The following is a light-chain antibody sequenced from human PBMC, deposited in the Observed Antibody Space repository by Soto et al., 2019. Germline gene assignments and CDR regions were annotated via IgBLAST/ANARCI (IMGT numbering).Light chain of an antibody. CDR3: CSYADRYKDV. Sequence: QSALTQPRSVSGSPGQSVTISCTGTSSDVGAYNFVSWYQQHPGKVPKLMIYDVTKRPSGVTDRFSGSKSGNTASLTISGLQAEDEADYYCCSYADRYKDVIGTGTKLTVL. J-gene: IGLJ1*01. CDR1: SSDVGAYNF. CDR2: DVT. V-gene: IGLV2-11*01.